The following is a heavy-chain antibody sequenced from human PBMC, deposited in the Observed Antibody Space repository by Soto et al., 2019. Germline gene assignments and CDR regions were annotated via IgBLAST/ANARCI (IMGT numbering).Heavy chain of an antibody. J-gene: IGHJ3*02. Sequence: QVTLKESGPVLVKPTETLTLTCTVSGFSLSNARMGVSWIRQPPGKALEWLAHIFSNDEKSYSTSLKSRLTISKDTSKSQVVLTMTNLDPVDTATSYCARTTYYYDSSGYYRRDDAFDIWGQGTMVTVSS. CDR2: IFSNDEK. CDR3: ARTTYYYDSSGYYRRDDAFDI. D-gene: IGHD3-22*01. CDR1: GFSLSNARMG. V-gene: IGHV2-26*01.